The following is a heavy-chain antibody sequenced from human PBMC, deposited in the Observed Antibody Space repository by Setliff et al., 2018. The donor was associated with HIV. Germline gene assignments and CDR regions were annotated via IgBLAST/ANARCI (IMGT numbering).Heavy chain of an antibody. D-gene: IGHD5-18*01. V-gene: IGHV4-38-2*01. J-gene: IGHJ4*02. CDR3: ACLEYNYGYGFDY. CDR2: VYHSGST. Sequence: SETLSLTCAVSGYSISSGNYWGWIRQPPGKGLEWIGTVYHSGSTSYNPSLKSRLTISVDTSENQFSLKLSSVTAADTAVYYWACLEYNYGYGFDYWGQGTLVTVSS. CDR1: GYSISSGNY.